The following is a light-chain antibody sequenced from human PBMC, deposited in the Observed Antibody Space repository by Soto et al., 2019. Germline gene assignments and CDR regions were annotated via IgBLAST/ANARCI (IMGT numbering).Light chain of an antibody. J-gene: IGLJ2*01. CDR1: STDVGGYNY. CDR2: EVS. CDR3: CSYTASSTVV. V-gene: IGLV2-14*01. Sequence: QSALTQPASVSGSPGRSFTMSCTGTSTDVGGYNYVSWYQQHPGKAPKLVIFEVSNRPSGVSNRFSGSKSGNTASLTISGLQAEDEGDYYCCSYTASSTVVFGGGTQLTVL.